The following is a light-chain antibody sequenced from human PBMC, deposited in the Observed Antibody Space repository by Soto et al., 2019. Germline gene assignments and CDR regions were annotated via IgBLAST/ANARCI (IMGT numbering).Light chain of an antibody. J-gene: IGLJ3*02. V-gene: IGLV2-11*01. CDR1: SSDVGDYNY. Sequence: QSVLTQPRSVSGSPGQSGTISYTGTSSDVGDYNYVSWYQQYPGKAPKLVIYDVSKRPSGVPDRFSGSKSGNTASLTISGLQAEDEADYYCCSFAGSYTFWVFGGGTKLTVL. CDR2: DVS. CDR3: CSFAGSYTFWV.